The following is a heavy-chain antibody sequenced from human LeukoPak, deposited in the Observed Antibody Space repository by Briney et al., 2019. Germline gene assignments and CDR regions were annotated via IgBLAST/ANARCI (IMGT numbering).Heavy chain of an antibody. CDR3: ARAREYSSFRGGDAFDI. D-gene: IGHD6-6*01. J-gene: IGHJ3*02. CDR1: GFTFSSYS. CDR2: ISSSSSYI. Sequence: GGSLRLSCAASGFTFSSYSMNWVRQAPGKGLEWVSSISSSSSYIYYADSVKGRFTISRDNAKNSLYLQMNSLRAEDTAVYYCARAREYSSFRGGDAFDIWGQGTMVTVSS. V-gene: IGHV3-21*01.